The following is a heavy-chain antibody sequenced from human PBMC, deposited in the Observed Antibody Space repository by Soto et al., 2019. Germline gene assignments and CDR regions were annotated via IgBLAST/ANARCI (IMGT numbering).Heavy chain of an antibody. V-gene: IGHV1-2*02. CDR3: ASSVSSCSSTSCYSYYYYYMAV. CDR2: INPNSGGT. CDR1: GFTFSAYY. Sequence: ASVKVSCKASGFTFSAYYIYWVRQAPGHGLEWIGWINPNSGGTNNAQKFQGRVTMTRDTSISTAYMELSSLRSEDTAVYYCASSVSSCSSTSCYSYYYYYMAVWGKGTTVTVSS. D-gene: IGHD2-2*01. J-gene: IGHJ6*03.